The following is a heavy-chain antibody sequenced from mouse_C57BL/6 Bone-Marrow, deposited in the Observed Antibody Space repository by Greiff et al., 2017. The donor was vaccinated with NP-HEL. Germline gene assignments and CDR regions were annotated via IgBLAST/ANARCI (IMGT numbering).Heavy chain of an antibody. D-gene: IGHD4-1*01. Sequence: VQGVESGAELVKPGASVKISCKASGYAFSSYWMNWVKQRPGKGLEWIGQIYPGDGDTNYNGKFKGKATLTADKSSSTAYMQLSSLTSEDSAVYFCARRKLGRAWFAYWGQGTLVTVSA. J-gene: IGHJ3*01. V-gene: IGHV1-80*01. CDR3: ARRKLGRAWFAY. CDR1: GYAFSSYW. CDR2: IYPGDGDT.